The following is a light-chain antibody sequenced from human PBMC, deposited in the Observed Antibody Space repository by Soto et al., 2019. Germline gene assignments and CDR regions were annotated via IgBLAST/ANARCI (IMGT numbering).Light chain of an antibody. CDR2: GTY. CDR3: QQRTNWRIT. CDR1: QSVSSS. J-gene: IGKJ5*01. Sequence: EIVLTQSPAILSLSPGERATLSCRASQSVSSSLAWYQQKPGQAPRLLIYGTYNRATDIPPRFSGSGSGTDFTLTIRSLEPEDFAVSYCQQRTNWRITFGQGTRLEIK. V-gene: IGKV3-11*01.